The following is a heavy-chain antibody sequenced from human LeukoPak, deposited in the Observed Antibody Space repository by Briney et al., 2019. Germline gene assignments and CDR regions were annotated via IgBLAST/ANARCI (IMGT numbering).Heavy chain of an antibody. CDR2: IKQDGSEK. V-gene: IGHV3-7*01. J-gene: IGHJ3*02. D-gene: IGHD3-9*01. CDR3: ARDCYDILTGEGAFDI. Sequence: SGGSLRLSCAASGFTFSSYWMSWVRQAPGKGLEWVANIKQDGSEKYYVDSVKGRFTISRDSAKNSLYLQMNSLRAEDTAVYYCARDCYDILTGEGAFDIWGQGTMVTVSS. CDR1: GFTFSSYW.